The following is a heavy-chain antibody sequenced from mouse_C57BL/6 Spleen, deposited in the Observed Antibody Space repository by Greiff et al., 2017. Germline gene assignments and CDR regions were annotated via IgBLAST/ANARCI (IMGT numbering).Heavy chain of an antibody. J-gene: IGHJ4*01. CDR2: ISYDGSN. V-gene: IGHV3-6*01. Sequence: EVQLVESGPGLVKPSQSLSLTCSVTGYSITSGYYWNWIRQFPGNKLEWMGYISYDGSNNYNPSLKNRISITRYTAKNQFFLKLTSVTTEDTATYYCARRATVRNYYAMDYWGQGTSVTVSS. D-gene: IGHD1-1*01. CDR1: GYSITSGYY. CDR3: ARRATVRNYYAMDY.